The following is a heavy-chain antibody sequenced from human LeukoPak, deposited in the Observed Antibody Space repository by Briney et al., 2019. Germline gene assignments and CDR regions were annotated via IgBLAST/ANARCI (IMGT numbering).Heavy chain of an antibody. Sequence: GGSLRLSCAASGVTFDDYGMSWVRQAPGKGLEWVSGINWNGGSIGYADSVKGRFTISRDNAKNSLYLQMNSLRAEDTALYHCAKMGRPNWDDEPYFDYWGQGTLVTVSS. V-gene: IGHV3-20*01. D-gene: IGHD1-20*01. CDR1: GVTFDDYG. J-gene: IGHJ4*02. CDR3: AKMGRPNWDDEPYFDY. CDR2: INWNGGSI.